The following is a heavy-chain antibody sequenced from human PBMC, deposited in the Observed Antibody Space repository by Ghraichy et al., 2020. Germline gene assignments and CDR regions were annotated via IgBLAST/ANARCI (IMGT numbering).Heavy chain of an antibody. V-gene: IGHV4-59*01. CDR3: ASTSGMSDYYFYGMDV. Sequence: SETLSLTCTVSGGSISTYFWSWIRQPPGKGLEWIGYIFYSGSTNYNPSLKSRVTISVDTSKNQFSLRLYSVTAADTAVYFCASTSGMSDYYFYGMDVWGQGTTVTVSS. CDR1: GGSISTYF. J-gene: IGHJ6*02. D-gene: IGHD5/OR15-5a*01. CDR2: IFYSGST.